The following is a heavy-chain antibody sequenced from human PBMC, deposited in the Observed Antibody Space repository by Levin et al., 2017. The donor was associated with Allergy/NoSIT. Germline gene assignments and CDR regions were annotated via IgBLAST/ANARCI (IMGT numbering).Heavy chain of an antibody. CDR2: VYYSGST. CDR3: ARQLDDFGDYALEY. Sequence: PSETLSLTCTVSGASISSKNYYWGWIRQPPGKGLEWIGSVYYSGSTYYNPSLKSRVTISVDTSKNQFSLKLSSVTAADTAVYYCARQLDDFGDYALEYWGQGTLVTVSS. D-gene: IGHD4-17*01. V-gene: IGHV4-39*01. CDR1: GASISSKNYY. J-gene: IGHJ4*02.